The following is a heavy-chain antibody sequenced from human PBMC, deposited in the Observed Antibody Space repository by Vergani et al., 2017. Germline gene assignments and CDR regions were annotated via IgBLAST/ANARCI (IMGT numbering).Heavy chain of an antibody. CDR2: IDHTGRP. Sequence: QVQLQQWGGGLLKPSETLSLTCVVNGGSFNSYHWTWIRQSPGEGLEWVGDIDHTGRPDYNPSIKRRLTMSVDNSRNQFSLTLNSGTATDTAIYFCARVNTETNGHLYYYYYMDVWGQGTAVTVS. D-gene: IGHD4-11*01. CDR3: ARVNTETNGHLYYYYYMDV. J-gene: IGHJ6*03. CDR1: GGSFNSYH. V-gene: IGHV4-34*01.